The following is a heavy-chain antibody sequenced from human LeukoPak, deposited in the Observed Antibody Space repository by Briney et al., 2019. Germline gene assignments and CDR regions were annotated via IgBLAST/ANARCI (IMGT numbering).Heavy chain of an antibody. CDR3: ARGRYNYYDSSGYYIFDY. CDR1: GYTFTGYY. Sequence: ASVKVSCKASGYTFTGYYMHWVRQAPGQGLEWMGWINPNTGDTNYAQKFQGRVTMTRDTSISTAYMELSRLRSDDTAVYYCARGRYNYYDSSGYYIFDYWGQGTLVTVSS. J-gene: IGHJ4*02. D-gene: IGHD3-22*01. V-gene: IGHV1-2*02. CDR2: INPNTGDT.